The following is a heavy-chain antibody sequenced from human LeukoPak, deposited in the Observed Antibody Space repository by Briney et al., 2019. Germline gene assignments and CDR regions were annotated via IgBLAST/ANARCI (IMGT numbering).Heavy chain of an antibody. D-gene: IGHD6-19*01. CDR2: IYTSGST. J-gene: IGHJ4*02. CDR1: GGSISSYY. CDR3: ARVKYSSGWEYYFDY. V-gene: IGHV4-4*07. Sequence: PSETLSLTCTVSGGSISSYYWSWIRQPAGKGLEWIGRIYTSGSTNYNPSLKSRVTMSVDTSKNQFSLKLSSVTAADTAVYYCARVKYSSGWEYYFDYWGQGTLVTVSS.